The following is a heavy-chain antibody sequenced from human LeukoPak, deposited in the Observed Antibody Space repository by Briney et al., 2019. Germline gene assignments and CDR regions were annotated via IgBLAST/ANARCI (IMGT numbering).Heavy chain of an antibody. V-gene: IGHV4-61*01. CDR2: IYYSGST. CDR3: ARSRRDGYCSGGSCYELDY. D-gene: IGHD2-15*01. CDR1: GGSISSSSYY. Sequence: SETLSLTCTVSGGSISSSSYYWSWVRQPPGKGLEWIGYIYYSGSTNYNPSLKSRVTISVDTSKNQFSLKLSSVTAADTAVYYCARSRRDGYCSGGSCYELDYWGQGTLVTVSS. J-gene: IGHJ4*02.